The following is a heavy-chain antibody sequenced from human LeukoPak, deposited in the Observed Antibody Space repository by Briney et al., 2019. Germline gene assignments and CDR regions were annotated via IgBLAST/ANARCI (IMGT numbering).Heavy chain of an antibody. CDR1: GFTFSSYA. J-gene: IGHJ4*02. CDR2: ISYDGSNK. Sequence: GGSLRLSCAASGFTFSSYAMHWVRQAPGKGLEWVGVISYDGSNKYYADSVKGRFTISRDNSNNTLYLQMNSLRAEDTAVYYCARDEMATTQRGYFDYWGQGTLVTVSS. D-gene: IGHD5-24*01. V-gene: IGHV3-30-3*01. CDR3: ARDEMATTQRGYFDY.